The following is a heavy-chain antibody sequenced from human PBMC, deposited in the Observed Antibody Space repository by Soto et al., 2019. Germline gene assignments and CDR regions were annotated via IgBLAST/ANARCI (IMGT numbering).Heavy chain of an antibody. J-gene: IGHJ4*02. Sequence: EVQLVESGGGLVQPGGSLRLSGAASGFRCSGYGIHWVRQVPGKGLVWVSQIDSDGNSATYADSVKGRFTISRDNAKNTVYLQMNSLRADDTAVYYCVRDDVGVGIDYWGLGTLFTVSS. V-gene: IGHV3-74*03. CDR1: GFRCSGYG. CDR3: VRDDVGVGIDY. CDR2: IDSDGNSA. D-gene: IGHD1-26*01.